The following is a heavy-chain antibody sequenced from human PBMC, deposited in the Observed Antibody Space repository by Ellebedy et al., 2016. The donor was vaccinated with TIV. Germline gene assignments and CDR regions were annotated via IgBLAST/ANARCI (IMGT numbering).Heavy chain of an antibody. J-gene: IGHJ4*02. Sequence: GESLKISXAASGFTFDDYAMHWVRQAPGKGLEWVSLISWDGGSTYYADSVKGRFTISRDNSKNSLYLQMNSLRAEDTALYYCAKDGITHLDYWGQGTLVTVS. D-gene: IGHD3-10*01. CDR3: AKDGITHLDY. CDR2: ISWDGGST. V-gene: IGHV3-43D*03. CDR1: GFTFDDYA.